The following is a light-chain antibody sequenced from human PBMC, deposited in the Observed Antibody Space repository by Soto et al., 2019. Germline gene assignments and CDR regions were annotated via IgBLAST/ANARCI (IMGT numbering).Light chain of an antibody. CDR3: QSFDINLSGHVV. V-gene: IGLV1-40*01. Sequence: QAVVTQPPSVSGAPGQRVTISCTGSSSNIGAGYDVHWYQQLPGTAPKLLIYGYITRPSGVPGRFSGSKSGTSASLAITGLQAEDEADYYCQSFDINLSGHVVFGGGTKLTVL. CDR2: GYI. CDR1: SSNIGAGYD. J-gene: IGLJ2*01.